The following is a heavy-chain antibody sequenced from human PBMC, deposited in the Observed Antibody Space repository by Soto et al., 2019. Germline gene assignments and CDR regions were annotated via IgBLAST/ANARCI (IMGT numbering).Heavy chain of an antibody. Sequence: GGSLRLSWAASGFTVSSNYMSWVRQAPGKGLEWVSVIYSGGSTYYADSVKGRFTISRDNSKNTLYLQMNSLRAEDTAVYYCARDKVEDTAMVTEEYYYGMDVWGQGTTVTVSS. CDR2: IYSGGST. CDR1: GFTVSSNY. D-gene: IGHD5-18*01. V-gene: IGHV3-66*01. J-gene: IGHJ6*02. CDR3: ARDKVEDTAMVTEEYYYGMDV.